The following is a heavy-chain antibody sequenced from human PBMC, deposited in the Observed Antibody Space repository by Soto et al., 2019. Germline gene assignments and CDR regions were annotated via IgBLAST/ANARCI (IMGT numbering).Heavy chain of an antibody. Sequence: SETLSLSWAVSGYSISSGYYWGWIRQPPGKGLEWIGSIYHSGSTYYNPSLKSRVTISVDTSKNQFSLKLSSVTAAGTAVYYCARDLYTDYDYVWGSYPSPYYFDYWGQGTLVTVSS. D-gene: IGHD3-16*02. CDR2: IYHSGST. V-gene: IGHV4-38-2*02. CDR3: ARDLYTDYDYVWGSYPSPYYFDY. CDR1: GYSISSGYY. J-gene: IGHJ4*02.